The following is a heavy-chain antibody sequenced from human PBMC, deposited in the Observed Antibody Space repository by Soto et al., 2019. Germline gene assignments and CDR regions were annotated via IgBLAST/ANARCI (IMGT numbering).Heavy chain of an antibody. CDR2: INPNSGGT. D-gene: IGHD3-22*01. CDR1: GYTFTGYY. Sequence: ASVKVSCKASGYTFTGYYMHWVRQAPGQGLEWMGWINPNSGGTRSAQKFQGRVTMTRDTSISTAYMELSRLRSDDTAVYYCARRKGDYYDSSGYHYYFDYWGQGTLVTVSS. CDR3: ARRKGDYYDSSGYHYYFDY. J-gene: IGHJ4*02. V-gene: IGHV1-2*02.